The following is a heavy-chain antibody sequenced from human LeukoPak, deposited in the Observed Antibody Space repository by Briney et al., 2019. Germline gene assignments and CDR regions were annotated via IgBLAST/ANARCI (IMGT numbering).Heavy chain of an antibody. CDR2: INHSGST. J-gene: IGHJ4*02. D-gene: IGHD3-10*01. Sequence: SSETLSLTCAVYGGTFSGYYWSWIRQPPGKGLEWIGEINHSGSTNYNPSLKSRVTISVDTSKNQFSLKLSSVTAADTAVYYCARAMVRGAIITPLNYWGQGTLVTVSS. CDR3: ARAMVRGAIITPLNY. V-gene: IGHV4-34*01. CDR1: GGTFSGYY.